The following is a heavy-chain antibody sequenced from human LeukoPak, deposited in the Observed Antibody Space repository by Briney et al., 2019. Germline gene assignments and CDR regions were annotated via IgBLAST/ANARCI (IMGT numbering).Heavy chain of an antibody. J-gene: IGHJ4*02. CDR3: ARLRGYCSSGSCFRPDFDR. D-gene: IGHD2-15*01. Sequence: GESLKISCKGSGYSFTSYWIGWVRQMPGKGLEWMGIIYPGDSDTRYSPSFQGQVTVSVDQSINTAYLQWSSLKASDTAMYYCARLRGYCSSGSCFRPDFDRWGQGTLVTVSS. CDR1: GYSFTSYW. V-gene: IGHV5-51*01. CDR2: IYPGDSDT.